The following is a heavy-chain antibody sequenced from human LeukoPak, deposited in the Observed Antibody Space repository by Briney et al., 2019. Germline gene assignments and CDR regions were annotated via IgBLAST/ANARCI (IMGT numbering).Heavy chain of an antibody. J-gene: IGHJ4*02. CDR1: GGSISDYY. CDR3: GRHSSGWHLDF. D-gene: IGHD6-19*01. Sequence: PSETLSLTCSVSGGSISDYYWSWSRHPPGKGLEWIGYIHYSGATNCNPSLKSRGIITIDTSRNQFSLNLYSATAADTAMYYCGRHSSGWHLDFWGQGTLVTVSS. V-gene: IGHV4-59*01. CDR2: IHYSGAT.